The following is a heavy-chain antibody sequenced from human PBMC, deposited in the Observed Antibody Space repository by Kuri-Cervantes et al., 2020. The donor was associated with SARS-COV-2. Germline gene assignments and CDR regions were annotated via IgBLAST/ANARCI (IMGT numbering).Heavy chain of an antibody. Sequence: GGSLRPSCAASGFTFSSYGMHWVRQAPGKGLEWVAVIWYDGSNKYYADSVKGRFTISRDNSKNTLYLQMNSLRAEDTAMYYCAKGRAIFGVDNHYYYMDVWGQGTTVTVSS. D-gene: IGHD3-3*01. V-gene: IGHV3-30*02. CDR3: AKGRAIFGVDNHYYYMDV. CDR1: GFTFSSYG. J-gene: IGHJ6*03. CDR2: IWYDGSNK.